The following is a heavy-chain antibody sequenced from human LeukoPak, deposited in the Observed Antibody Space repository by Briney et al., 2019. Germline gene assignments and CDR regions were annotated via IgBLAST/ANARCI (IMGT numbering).Heavy chain of an antibody. D-gene: IGHD3-22*01. CDR3: AAEQLWLRDYDSSGYYQGYFDY. CDR1: GYSISSAYY. J-gene: IGHJ4*02. CDR2: IYTSGST. Sequence: SETLSLTCSVSGYSISSAYYWGWIRQPPGKGLEWIGRIYTSGSTNYNPSLKSRVSMSVDTSKNQFSLKLSSVTAADTAVYYCAAEQLWLRDYDSSGYYQGYFDYWGQGTLVTVSS. V-gene: IGHV4-38-2*02.